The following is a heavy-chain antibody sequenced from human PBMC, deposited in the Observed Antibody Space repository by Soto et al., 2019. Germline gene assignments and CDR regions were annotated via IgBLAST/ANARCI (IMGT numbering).Heavy chain of an antibody. D-gene: IGHD1-26*01. CDR3: ARVGGPGVGATDWFDP. CDR1: GYTFTSNG. V-gene: IGHV1-18*01. J-gene: IGHJ5*02. Sequence: QVQLVQSGAEVKKPGASVKVSCKASGYTFTSNGISGVGQAPGQGLGGMGWISAYNGNTNYAQKLQGRVTMTTDTSTSTAYMDLRSLRSDDTAVYYCARVGGPGVGATDWFDPWGQGTLVTVSS. CDR2: ISAYNGNT.